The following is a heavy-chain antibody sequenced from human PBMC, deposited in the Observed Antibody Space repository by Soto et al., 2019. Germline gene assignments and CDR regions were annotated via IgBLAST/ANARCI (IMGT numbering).Heavy chain of an antibody. J-gene: IGHJ4*02. CDR1: GFSLSTTGVG. CDR2: IYWNDDW. D-gene: IGHD1-26*01. Sequence: QITLKESGPTLGKPTQTLTLTCTFSGFSLSTTGVGVGWIRQPPGKALEWLALIYWNDDWRYGPSLKSRLTITTDTSKNQVVLTMTNMDPVDTATYYCAHSASVPCCYYFAYWGQGPLVTVSS. V-gene: IGHV2-5*01. CDR3: AHSASVPCCYYFAY.